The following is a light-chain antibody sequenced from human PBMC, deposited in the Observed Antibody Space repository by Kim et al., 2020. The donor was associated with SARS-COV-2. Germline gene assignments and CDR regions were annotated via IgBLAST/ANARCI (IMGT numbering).Light chain of an antibody. CDR2: ATT. CDR1: SSNVGAGFD. Sequence: QSVLTQPPSVSEAPGQRVTISCTGSSSNVGAGFDVHWYQQLPGTAPKLLILATTSRPSGVPDRFSASKSGTSASLAITGLQPEDEADYYCQSFDSSLSGWVFGGGTQLTVL. CDR3: QSFDSSLSGWV. V-gene: IGLV1-40*01. J-gene: IGLJ3*02.